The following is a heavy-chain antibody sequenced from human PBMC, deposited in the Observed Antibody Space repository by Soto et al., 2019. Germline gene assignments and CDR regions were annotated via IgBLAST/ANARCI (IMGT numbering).Heavy chain of an antibody. D-gene: IGHD3-10*01. V-gene: IGHV4-59*13. Sequence: QVQLQESGPGLVKSSETLSLTCTVTGGSISSYYWSWIRRPPGKGLEWIGHIYDRGSTNYNPSLQSRVTISLDTSTNQFSLKFSSVTAADTAVYYCARAQPFEFHNWFDPWGQGTLVSVSA. CDR1: GGSISSYY. J-gene: IGHJ5*02. CDR2: IYDRGST. CDR3: ARAQPFEFHNWFDP.